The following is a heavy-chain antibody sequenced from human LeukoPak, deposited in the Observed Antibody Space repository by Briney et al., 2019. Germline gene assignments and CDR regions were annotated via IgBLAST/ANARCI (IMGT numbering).Heavy chain of an antibody. CDR1: GLTFSGSA. V-gene: IGHV3-73*01. D-gene: IGHD3-22*01. CDR2: VRSKPNSYTT. J-gene: IGHJ4*02. Sequence: GGSLRLSCAASGLTFSGSAIHWVRQAPGKGLEWVGRVRSKPNSYTTAYAASMKGRLTISRDDSKNMTYLQINSLKTEDTAQYYCALITYYHDSSGYYRRREYFDYWGQGTLVTVSS. CDR3: ALITYYHDSSGYYRRREYFDY.